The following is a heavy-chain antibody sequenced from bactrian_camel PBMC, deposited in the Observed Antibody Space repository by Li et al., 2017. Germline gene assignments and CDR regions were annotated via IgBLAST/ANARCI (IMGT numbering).Heavy chain of an antibody. CDR1: GFTFSNYD. Sequence: VQLVESGGSLVQPGGTLRLSCAASGFTFSNYDMSWVRQAPGKGLEWVSNINSGDGTTHYADSVKGRFTGSRDNAKNALYLQMNSLQPEDTAMYYCAAHTVGYCDPSIAFSIWGQGTQVTVS. CDR3: AAHTVGYCDPSIAFSI. D-gene: IGHD1*01. J-gene: IGHJ4*01. V-gene: IGHV3S40*01. CDR2: INSGDGTT.